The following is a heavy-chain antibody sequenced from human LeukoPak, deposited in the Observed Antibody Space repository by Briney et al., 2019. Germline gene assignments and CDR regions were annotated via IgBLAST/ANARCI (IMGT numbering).Heavy chain of an antibody. Sequence: PGGSLRLSCAACGFTFSSYSMNWVRQAPGKGLECVSSISSSSSYIYYADSVKGRFTISRDNAKNSLYLQMNSLRAEDTAVYYCARQAPTYYYDSSGYHDAFDIWGQGTMVTVSS. J-gene: IGHJ3*02. CDR2: ISSSSSYI. D-gene: IGHD3-22*01. CDR3: ARQAPTYYYDSSGYHDAFDI. CDR1: GFTFSSYS. V-gene: IGHV3-21*01.